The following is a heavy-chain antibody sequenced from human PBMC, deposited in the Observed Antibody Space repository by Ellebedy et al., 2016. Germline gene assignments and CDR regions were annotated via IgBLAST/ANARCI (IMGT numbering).Heavy chain of an antibody. CDR3: ARDWEGEQLERLQYYYYYMDV. V-gene: IGHV1-18*01. CDR1: GYTFTSYG. Sequence: ASVKVSXKASGYTFTSYGISWVRQAPGQGLEWMGWISAYNGNTNYAQKLQGRVTMTTDTSTSTAYMELRSLRSDDTAVYYCARDWEGEQLERLQYYYYYMDVWGKGTTVTVSS. CDR2: ISAYNGNT. J-gene: IGHJ6*03. D-gene: IGHD1-1*01.